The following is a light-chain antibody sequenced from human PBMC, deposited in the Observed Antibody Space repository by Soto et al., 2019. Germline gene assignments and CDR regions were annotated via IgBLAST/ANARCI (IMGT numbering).Light chain of an antibody. V-gene: IGKV1-5*01. CDR2: HAS. CDR1: QSISNW. Sequence: DIQMTQSPSTLPASVGGRVTITCRASQSISNWLAWHQPKPGPAHKVLIYHASNLQSGVPSRFSGSGSGTAFTLTIRSLQPDDFATYYRQQYNSYSFGQGTKVDIK. CDR3: QQYNSYS. J-gene: IGKJ1*01.